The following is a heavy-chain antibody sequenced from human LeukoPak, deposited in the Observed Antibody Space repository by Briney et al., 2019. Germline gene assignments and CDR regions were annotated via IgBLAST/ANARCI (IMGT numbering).Heavy chain of an antibody. V-gene: IGHV3-23*01. Sequence: SGGTLRLSCAASGFTFSSYGMSWVRQAPGKGLEWVSAISGSGGSTYYADSVKGRFTISRDNSKNTLYLQMNSLRAEDTAVYYCAKDPPPNCSGGSCYYYYYMDVWGKGTTVTISS. CDR2: ISGSGGST. D-gene: IGHD2-15*01. CDR3: AKDPPPNCSGGSCYYYYYMDV. J-gene: IGHJ6*03. CDR1: GFTFSSYG.